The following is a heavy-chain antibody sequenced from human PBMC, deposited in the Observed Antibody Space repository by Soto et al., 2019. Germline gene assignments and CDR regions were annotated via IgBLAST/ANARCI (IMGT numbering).Heavy chain of an antibody. CDR2: ISGSGGST. Sequence: EVQLLESGGGLVQPGGSLRLSCAASGFTFSSYAMSWVRQAPGKGLEWVSAISGSGGSTYYADSVKGRFTISRDNSKNTLYLQMNSLRAEDTAVYYCAEAWGIAVAGNGSVFDYWGQGTLVTVSS. D-gene: IGHD6-19*01. V-gene: IGHV3-23*01. CDR3: AEAWGIAVAGNGSVFDY. CDR1: GFTFSSYA. J-gene: IGHJ4*02.